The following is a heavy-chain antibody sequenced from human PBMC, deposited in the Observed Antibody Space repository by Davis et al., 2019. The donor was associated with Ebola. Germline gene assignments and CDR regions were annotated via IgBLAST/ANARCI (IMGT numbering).Heavy chain of an antibody. D-gene: IGHD2-2*01. CDR3: ARARGCSSTSCYGLLVDY. J-gene: IGHJ4*02. CDR2: ISGSGGST. V-gene: IGHV3-23*01. Sequence: PGGSLRLSCAASGFTFSSYAMRWVRQAPGKGLEWVSAISGSGGSTYYADSVKGRFTISRDNAKNSLYLQMNSLRDEDTAVYYCARARGCSSTSCYGLLVDYWGQGTLVTVSS. CDR1: GFTFSSYA.